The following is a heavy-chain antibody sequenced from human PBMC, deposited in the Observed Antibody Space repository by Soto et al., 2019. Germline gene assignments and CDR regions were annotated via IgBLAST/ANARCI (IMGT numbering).Heavy chain of an antibody. D-gene: IGHD4-17*01. CDR1: GDSISSSKYY. J-gene: IGHJ4*02. Sequence: QQQLQESGPGLVKPSETLSLTCTFSGDSISSSKYYWGWIRQPPGKGLEWIGSIYYSGSPDYNSSLKSRVTISVDTSKNHFSLKLTSMTAADTAVYYCATLPHYGDPNAGFWGQGILVTVSS. CDR3: ATLPHYGDPNAGF. V-gene: IGHV4-39*02. CDR2: IYYSGSP.